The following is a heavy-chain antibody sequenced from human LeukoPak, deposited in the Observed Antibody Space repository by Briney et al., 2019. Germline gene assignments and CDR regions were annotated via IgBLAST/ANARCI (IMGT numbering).Heavy chain of an antibody. V-gene: IGHV1-18*01. J-gene: IGHJ4*02. Sequence: SVKVSCTASGYTFTSYGISWVRQAPGQGLEWMGWISAYNGNTNYAQKLQGRVTMTTDTSTSTVHMELSGLRSEDTAVYYCARDQEGFDYWGQGTLVTVSS. CDR2: ISAYNGNT. CDR3: ARDQEGFDY. CDR1: GYTFTSYG.